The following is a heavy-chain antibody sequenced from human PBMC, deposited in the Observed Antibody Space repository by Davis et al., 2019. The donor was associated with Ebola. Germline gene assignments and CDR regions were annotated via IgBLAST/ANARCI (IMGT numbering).Heavy chain of an antibody. D-gene: IGHD2-15*01. CDR2: IKEDGSEK. J-gene: IGHJ3*02. CDR3: AREETYCGGLICYDAFDI. V-gene: IGHV3-7*03. Sequence: PGGSLRLSCAASGFTFRSYWMSWVRQAPGKGLEWVAKIKEDGSEKLEVDSVKGRFTISRDNAKDSLYLQMNSLRAEDTAVYYCAREETYCGGLICYDAFDIWGQGTMVTVSS. CDR1: GFTFRSYW.